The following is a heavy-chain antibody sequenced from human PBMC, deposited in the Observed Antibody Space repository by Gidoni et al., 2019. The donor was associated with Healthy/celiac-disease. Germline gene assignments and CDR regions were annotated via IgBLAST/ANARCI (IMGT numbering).Heavy chain of an antibody. CDR1: GYSFTSYR. Sequence: EVQLVQSGAEVKKPGESLKISCKGSGYSFTSYRIGWVRQMPGKGLEWMGIIYPGDSDTRYSPSFQGQVTISADKSISTAYLQWSSLKASDTAMYYCARHQCPKCSGTGGWFDPWGQGTLVTVSS. CDR2: IYPGDSDT. CDR3: ARHQCPKCSGTGGWFDP. J-gene: IGHJ5*02. D-gene: IGHD1-26*01. V-gene: IGHV5-51*01.